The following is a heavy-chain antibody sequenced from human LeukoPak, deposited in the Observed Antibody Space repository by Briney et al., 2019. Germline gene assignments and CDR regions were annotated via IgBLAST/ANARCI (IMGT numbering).Heavy chain of an antibody. V-gene: IGHV3-48*01. Sequence: PGGSLRLSCAASGFTFSSYSMNWVRQAPGKGLEWVSYISSSSSTTYYADSVKGRFTISRDNSKNTLYLQVNSLRAEDTAVYYCAKARYCTSTSCYQFDYWGQGTLVTVSS. CDR1: GFTFSSYS. CDR3: AKARYCTSTSCYQFDY. CDR2: ISSSSSTT. J-gene: IGHJ4*02. D-gene: IGHD2-2*01.